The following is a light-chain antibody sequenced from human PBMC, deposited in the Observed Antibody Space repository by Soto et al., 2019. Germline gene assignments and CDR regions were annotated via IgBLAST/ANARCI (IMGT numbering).Light chain of an antibody. CDR1: QSVTSN. J-gene: IGKJ1*01. CDR2: GAS. V-gene: IGKV3-20*01. Sequence: EIVMTQSRATLSVSPGERATLSCRASQSVTSNLSWYQQKPGQAPRLLIYGASSRATGIPDRFSGSGSGTDFTLTISRLEPEDFAVYYCQQYGSSGTFGQRTKVDI. CDR3: QQYGSSGT.